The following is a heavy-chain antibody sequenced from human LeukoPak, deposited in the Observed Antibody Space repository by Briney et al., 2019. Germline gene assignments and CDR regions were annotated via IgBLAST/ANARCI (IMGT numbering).Heavy chain of an antibody. J-gene: IGHJ4*02. D-gene: IGHD4-17*01. V-gene: IGHV4-4*02. CDR2: IYYSGST. CDR3: ATYDYGDYGFDY. CDR1: GGSISSSNW. Sequence: PSETLSPTCAVSGGSISSSNWWSWVRQPPGKGLEWIGYIYYSGSTNYNPSLKSRVTISVDTSKNQFSLKLSSVTAADTAVYYCATYDYGDYGFDYWGQGTLVTVSS.